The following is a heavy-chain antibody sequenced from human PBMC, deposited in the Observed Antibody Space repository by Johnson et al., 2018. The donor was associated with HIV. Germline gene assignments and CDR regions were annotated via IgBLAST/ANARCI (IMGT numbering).Heavy chain of an antibody. D-gene: IGHD2-21*01. CDR1: GFTFSSYA. J-gene: IGHJ3*02. CDR2: ISYDGSNK. V-gene: IGHV3-30-3*02. Sequence: VESGGGVVQPGRSLRLSCVASGFTFSSYAMHWVRQAPGKGLEWVAVISYDGSNKYYADSVKGRFTISRDNSKNTLYLQMNSLRAEDTAVYYCAKTYSEGEVRDAFDIWGQGTRVTVSS. CDR3: AKTYSEGEVRDAFDI.